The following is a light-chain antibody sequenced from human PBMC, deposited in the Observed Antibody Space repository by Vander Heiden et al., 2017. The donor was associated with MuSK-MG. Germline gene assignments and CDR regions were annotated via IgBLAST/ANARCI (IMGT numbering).Light chain of an antibody. J-gene: IGKJ4*01. CDR1: QSIGSS. V-gene: IGKV6D-21*02. CDR2: YAS. CDR3: QQSSSLPLT. Sequence: EIVLTQSPDFQSVTPKEKVTITCRASQSIGSSLHWYQLKPDQSPKLLIKYASQSISGVPSRFRGTGSGTHFTLTISGLEPEDAAAYYCQQSSSLPLTFGGGTKLEMK.